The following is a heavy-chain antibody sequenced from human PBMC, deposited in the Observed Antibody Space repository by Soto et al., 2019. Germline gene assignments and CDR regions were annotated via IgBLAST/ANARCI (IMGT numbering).Heavy chain of an antibody. CDR2: IIPIFGTA. V-gene: IGHV1-69*12. J-gene: IGHJ4*02. CDR3: ASHYDCGGYYYRGLDY. Sequence: QVQLVQSGAEVKKPGSSVKVSCKASGGTFNSYAISWVRQAPGQGLEWMGGIIPIFGTADYAQKFQGRVTMTAVESKSTAYMELSSLSSEDTGVYYCASHYDCGGYYYRGLDYWGQGTLVTVSS. CDR1: GGTFNSYA. D-gene: IGHD3-22*01.